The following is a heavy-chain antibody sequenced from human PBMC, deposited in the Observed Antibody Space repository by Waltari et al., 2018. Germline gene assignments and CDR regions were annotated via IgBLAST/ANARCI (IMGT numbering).Heavy chain of an antibody. CDR1: GFTFDDYA. D-gene: IGHD4-17*01. J-gene: IGHJ2*01. V-gene: IGHV3-9*01. CDR2: ISWNSGSI. CDR3: AKDRDYDPNWYFDL. Sequence: EVQLVESGGGLVQPGRSLRLSCAASGFTFDDYAMHWVRQAPGKGLEWVSGISWNSGSIGYADSVKGRFTISRDNAKNSLYLQMNSLRAEDTALYYCAKDRDYDPNWYFDLWGRGTLVIVSS.